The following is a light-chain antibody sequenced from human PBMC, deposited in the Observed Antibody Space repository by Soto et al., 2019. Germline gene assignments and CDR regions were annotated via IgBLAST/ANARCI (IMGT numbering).Light chain of an antibody. CDR3: QQYNSYPYT. CDR2: KAS. J-gene: IGKJ2*01. V-gene: IGKV1-5*03. CDR1: QSMSSW. Sequence: DIQMTQSPSTLSASVGDRVTITCRASQSMSSWLAWYQQKPGKAPRLLIYKASSLESGVPSRFSGSGSGTEFTLTIISLQPDDFATYYCQQYNSYPYTFGQGTKLEIK.